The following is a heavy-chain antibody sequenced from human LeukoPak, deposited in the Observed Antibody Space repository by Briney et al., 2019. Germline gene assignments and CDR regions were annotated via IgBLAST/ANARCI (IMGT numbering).Heavy chain of an antibody. V-gene: IGHV3-7*03. J-gene: IGHJ6*02. CDR2: VNRDGSET. CDR1: GFALSSHW. CDR3: ARNNGMDV. Sequence: GGSLRLSCAASGFALSSHWMTWVRQVPGRGPEWVANVNRDGSETYYLDSVKGRFTISKDNAKNSLYLQMNSLRAEDTALYHCARNNGMDVWGQGTTVIVSS.